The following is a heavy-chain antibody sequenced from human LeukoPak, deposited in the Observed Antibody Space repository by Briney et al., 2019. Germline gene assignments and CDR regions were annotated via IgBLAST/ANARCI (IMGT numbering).Heavy chain of an antibody. Sequence: PSETLSLTCTVSGGSISSGSYYWSWIRQPAGKGLEWIGRIYTSGSTNYNPSLKSRVTISVGTSKNQFSLKLSSVTAADTAVYYCARVRRWLPNWFDPWGQGTLVTVSS. CDR1: GGSISSGSYY. V-gene: IGHV4-61*02. CDR2: IYTSGST. CDR3: ARVRRWLPNWFDP. J-gene: IGHJ5*02. D-gene: IGHD5-12*01.